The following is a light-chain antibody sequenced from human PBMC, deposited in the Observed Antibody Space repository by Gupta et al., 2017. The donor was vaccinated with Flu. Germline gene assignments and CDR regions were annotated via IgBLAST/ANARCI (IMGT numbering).Light chain of an antibody. CDR2: AAS. Sequence: DIQMTQSPSSLSASVGDRVTITCRASQSISSYLNWYQQKPGKAPKLLIYAASSLQSGVPSRFSGSGSGKDFTLTSSRLQHEDFANYYCQQSYSTHTFGGGTKVEIK. CDR1: QSISSY. CDR3: QQSYSTHT. J-gene: IGKJ4*01. V-gene: IGKV1-39*01.